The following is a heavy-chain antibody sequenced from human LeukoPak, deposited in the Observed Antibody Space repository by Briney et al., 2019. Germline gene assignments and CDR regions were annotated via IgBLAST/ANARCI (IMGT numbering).Heavy chain of an antibody. J-gene: IGHJ4*02. CDR1: GGSVSNYY. V-gene: IGHV4-4*07. CDR2: IYTNGGT. Sequence: SETLSLTCTVSGGSVSNYYWSWIRQPAGKGLEWIGRIYTNGGTDYNASLTSRVTISVDKSNNQFSLKMTSVTVADTAVYYCAGRDYWGQGILVTVSS. CDR3: AGRDY.